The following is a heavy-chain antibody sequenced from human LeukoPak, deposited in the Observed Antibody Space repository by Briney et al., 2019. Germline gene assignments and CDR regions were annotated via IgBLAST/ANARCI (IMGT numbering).Heavy chain of an antibody. CDR2: IYTSGST. CDR1: GGSISSGSYY. D-gene: IGHD6-19*01. Sequence: ASETLSLTCTVSGGSISSGSYYWSWIRQPAGKGLEWIGRIYTSGSTNYNPSLKSRVTISVDTSKNQFSLKLSSVTAADTAVYYCARDEQWLAHDAFDIWRQGTMVTVSS. J-gene: IGHJ3*02. V-gene: IGHV4-61*02. CDR3: ARDEQWLAHDAFDI.